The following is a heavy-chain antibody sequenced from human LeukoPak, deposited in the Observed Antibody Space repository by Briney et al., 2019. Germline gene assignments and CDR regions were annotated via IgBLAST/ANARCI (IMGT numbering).Heavy chain of an antibody. D-gene: IGHD6-13*01. V-gene: IGHV4-34*01. J-gene: IGHJ4*02. Sequence: SSETLSLTCAVYGGSFSGYYWSWIRQPPGKGLEWIGEINHSGSTNYNPSLKSRVTISVDKSKNQFSLKLSSVTAADTAVYYCARGGEYSSSFGYWGQGTLVTVSS. CDR3: ARGGEYSSSFGY. CDR2: INHSGST. CDR1: GGSFSGYY.